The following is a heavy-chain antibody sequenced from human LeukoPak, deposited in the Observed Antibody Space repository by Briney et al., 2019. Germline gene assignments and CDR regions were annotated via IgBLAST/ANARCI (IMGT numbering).Heavy chain of an antibody. J-gene: IGHJ4*02. V-gene: IGHV3-11*01. Sequence: GGSLRLSCAASGLTFSDYYMSWIRQAPGKGLEWVSYISSSGSTIYYADSVKGRFTISRDNAKNSLYLQMNSLRAEDTAVYYYARESSTTVTFDYWGPGTLVTVSS. D-gene: IGHD4-17*01. CDR1: GLTFSDYY. CDR3: ARESSTTVTFDY. CDR2: ISSSGSTI.